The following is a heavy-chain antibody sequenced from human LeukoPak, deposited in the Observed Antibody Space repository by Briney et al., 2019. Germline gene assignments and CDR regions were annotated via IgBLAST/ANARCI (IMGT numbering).Heavy chain of an antibody. V-gene: IGHV1-58*02. CDR1: GFTFTSSA. D-gene: IGHD6-13*01. CDR3: AADRQGIAAAGRSGPHYYGMDV. Sequence: ASVKVSCKASGFTFTSSAMQWVRQARGQRLEWIGWIVVGSGNTNYAQKFQERVTITRDMSTSTAYMELSSLRSEDTAVYYCAADRQGIAAAGRSGPHYYGMDVWGQGTTVTVSS. J-gene: IGHJ6*02. CDR2: IVVGSGNT.